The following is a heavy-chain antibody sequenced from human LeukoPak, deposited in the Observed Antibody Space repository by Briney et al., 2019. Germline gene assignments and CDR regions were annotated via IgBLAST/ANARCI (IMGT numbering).Heavy chain of an antibody. J-gene: IGHJ3*02. CDR1: GGSLSGYY. CDR2: IYYSGST. V-gene: IGHV4-31*11. D-gene: IGHD4-23*01. CDR3: ASYGGNSVGAFDI. Sequence: SETLSLTCAVYGGSLSGYYWSWIRQHPGKGLEWIGYIYYSGSTYYNPSLKSRVTISVDTSKNQFSLKLSSVTAADTAVYYCASYGGNSVGAFDIWGQGTMVTVSS.